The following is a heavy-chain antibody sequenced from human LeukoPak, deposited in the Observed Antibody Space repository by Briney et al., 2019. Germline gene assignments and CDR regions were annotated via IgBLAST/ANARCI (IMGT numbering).Heavy chain of an antibody. CDR2: IKSKTDGGTT. J-gene: IGHJ6*02. CDR1: GFTFSNAW. CDR3: SGDKRSYYGMDV. Sequence: GGSLRLSCAASGFTFSNAWMSWVRQAPGKGLEWVGRIKSKTDGGTTDYAAPVKGRFTISRDDSKNTLYLQMNSLKTEDTAVYYCSGDKRSYYGMDVWGQGTTVTVSS. D-gene: IGHD4-17*01. V-gene: IGHV3-15*01.